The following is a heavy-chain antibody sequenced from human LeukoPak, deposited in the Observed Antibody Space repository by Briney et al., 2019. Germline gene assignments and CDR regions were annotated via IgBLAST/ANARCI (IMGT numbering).Heavy chain of an antibody. CDR2: INHSGST. V-gene: IGHV4-34*01. Sequence: PSETLSLTCAVYGGSFSGYYWSWIRQPPGKGLEWIGEINHSGSTNYNPSLKSRVTISVDTSKNQFSLKLSSVTAADTAVYYCARGAQTSSGWYAFDYWGQGTLVTVSS. CDR3: ARGAQTSSGWYAFDY. D-gene: IGHD6-19*01. J-gene: IGHJ4*02. CDR1: GGSFSGYY.